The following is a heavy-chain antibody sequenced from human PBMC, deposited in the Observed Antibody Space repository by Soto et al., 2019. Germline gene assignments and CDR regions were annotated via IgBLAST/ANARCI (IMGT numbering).Heavy chain of an antibody. CDR1: GFNVNSDY. CDR2: IYSGETT. J-gene: IGHJ4*02. V-gene: IGHV3-53*01. Sequence: LRLSCAASGFNVNSDYMNWVRQTPGKGLEWVASIYSGETTYYADSVRGRFTISSDKSKNTLYFQLSSLRIEDTAVYYCTRDGRGLGRLSLFEYWGQGVLVTVPQ. D-gene: IGHD2-21*02. CDR3: TRDGRGLGRLSLFEY.